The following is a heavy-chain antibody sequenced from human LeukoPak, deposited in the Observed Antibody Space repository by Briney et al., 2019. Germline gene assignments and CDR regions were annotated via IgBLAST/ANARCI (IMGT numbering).Heavy chain of an antibody. V-gene: IGHV3-30*02. Sequence: GRSLRLSCAASGVTFSSYAMSWVRQAPGKGLEWVAFIRYDGSNKYYADSVKGRFTISRDNSKHTLYLQMNSLRAEDTAVYYCAKDRHYYDSSGYMNDWGQGTLVTVSS. CDR3: AKDRHYYDSSGYMND. CDR2: IRYDGSNK. CDR1: GVTFSSYA. J-gene: IGHJ4*02. D-gene: IGHD3-22*01.